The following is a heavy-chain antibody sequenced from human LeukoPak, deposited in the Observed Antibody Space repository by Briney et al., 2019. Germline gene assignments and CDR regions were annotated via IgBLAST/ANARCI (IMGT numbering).Heavy chain of an antibody. J-gene: IGHJ4*02. CDR2: ISSSSSYI. D-gene: IGHD3-10*01. V-gene: IGHV3-21*01. CDR3: ARDWRGLWFGELLELGY. CDR1: GFTFSSYS. Sequence: GGSLRLSCAASGFTFSSYSMNWVRQAPGKGLEWVSSISSSSSYIYYADSVKGRFTISRDNAKNSLYLQMNSLRAEDTAVYYCARDWRGLWFGELLELGYWGQGTLVTVSS.